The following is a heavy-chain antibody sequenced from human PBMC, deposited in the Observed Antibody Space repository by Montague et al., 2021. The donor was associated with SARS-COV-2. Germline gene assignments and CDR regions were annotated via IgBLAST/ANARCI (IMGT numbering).Heavy chain of an antibody. CDR2: IYHSGTT. D-gene: IGHD3/OR15-3a*01. CDR1: GGSISSSY. Sequence: SETLSLTCTVSGGSISSSYWSWIRQPPGKGLEWIGYIYHSGTTNYNPSLKSRVTISLDTSMNQFSLSLSSMTVADTAVYFCARDLLSPWTARKANCYGLDGWGQGTTVTVSS. J-gene: IGHJ6*02. V-gene: IGHV4-59*01. CDR3: ARDLLSPWTARKANCYGLDG.